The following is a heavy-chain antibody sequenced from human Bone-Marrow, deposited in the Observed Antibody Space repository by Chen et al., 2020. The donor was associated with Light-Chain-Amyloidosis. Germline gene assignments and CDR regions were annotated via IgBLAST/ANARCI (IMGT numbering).Heavy chain of an antibody. Sequence: EVQLVESGGGLIQPGGSLRLSCAASGFTVSSNYMSWVRQAPGKGLEWVAVTYSGGRSYFAKSVKGRFTISRDTSENTLYLQMKSLGAEDSAVYYCAREFTMVRGISYYYFGMDVWGQGTTVTVSS. CDR2: TYSGGRS. CDR3: AREFTMVRGISYYYFGMDV. J-gene: IGHJ6*02. CDR1: GFTVSSNY. D-gene: IGHD3-10*01. V-gene: IGHV3-53*01.